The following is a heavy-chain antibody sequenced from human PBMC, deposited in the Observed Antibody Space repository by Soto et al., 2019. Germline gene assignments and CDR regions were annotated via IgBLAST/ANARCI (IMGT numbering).Heavy chain of an antibody. CDR1: GYTFTSYG. Sequence: QVQLVQSGAEVKKPGASVKVSCKASGYTFTSYGISWVRQAPGQGLEWMGWISAYNVNTTYAQKLQGRVTMTPDTSAGTAHMELRSLRSDDTAVYYCARARLTTFLSIDDYWGQGTLVTVSS. CDR2: ISAYNVNT. V-gene: IGHV1-18*01. J-gene: IGHJ4*02. D-gene: IGHD4-17*01. CDR3: ARARLTTFLSIDDY.